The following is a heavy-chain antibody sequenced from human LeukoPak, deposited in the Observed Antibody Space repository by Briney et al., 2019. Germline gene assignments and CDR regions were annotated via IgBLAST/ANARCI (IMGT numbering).Heavy chain of an antibody. J-gene: IGHJ4*02. Sequence: GGSLRLPRAASGFTFSSYSMNWVRQAPGKGLEWVSSISSSSYIYYADSVKGRFTISRDNAKNSLYLQMNSLRAEDTAVYYCARGLGTTVTTDYWGQGTLVTVSS. V-gene: IGHV3-21*01. CDR3: ARGLGTTVTTDY. CDR2: ISSSSYI. CDR1: GFTFSSYS. D-gene: IGHD4-17*01.